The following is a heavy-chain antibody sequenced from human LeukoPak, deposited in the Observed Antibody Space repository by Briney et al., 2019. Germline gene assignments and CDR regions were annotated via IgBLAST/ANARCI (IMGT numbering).Heavy chain of an antibody. CDR1: GGTFSSYA. CDR3: ARVEYCSSTSCYYSDY. V-gene: IGHV1-69*13. Sequence: ASVKVSCKASGGTFSSYAISWVRQAPGQGLGWMGGIIPIFGTANYAQKFQGRVTITADESTSTAYMELSSLRSEDTAVYYCARVEYCSSTSCYYSDYWGQGTLVTVSS. CDR2: IIPIFGTA. J-gene: IGHJ4*02. D-gene: IGHD2-2*01.